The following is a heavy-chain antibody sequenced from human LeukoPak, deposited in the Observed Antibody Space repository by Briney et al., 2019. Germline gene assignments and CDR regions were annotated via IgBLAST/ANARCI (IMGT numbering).Heavy chain of an antibody. J-gene: IGHJ4*02. CDR1: GGTFSSYA. Sequence: ASVKVSCKASGGTFSSYAISWVRQAPGQGLEWMGGIIPIFGTANYAQKFQGRVTITAGESTSTAYMELSSLRSEDTAVYYCARARDGYNSSRAGDYWGQGTLVTVSS. D-gene: IGHD5-24*01. CDR2: IIPIFGTA. CDR3: ARARDGYNSSRAGDY. V-gene: IGHV1-69*13.